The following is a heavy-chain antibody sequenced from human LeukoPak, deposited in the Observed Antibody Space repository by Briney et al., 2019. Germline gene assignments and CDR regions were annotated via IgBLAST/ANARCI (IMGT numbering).Heavy chain of an antibody. D-gene: IGHD6-13*01. CDR1: GGSFSGYY. J-gene: IGHJ6*02. Sequence: PLETLSLTCAVYGGSFSGYYWSWIRQPPGKGLEWIGEINHSGSTNYNPSLKSRVTISVDTSKNQFSLKLSSVTAADTAVYYCARKRGLAAAGMYYYYGMDVWGQGNTVTVSS. CDR2: INHSGST. V-gene: IGHV4-34*01. CDR3: ARKRGLAAAGMYYYYGMDV.